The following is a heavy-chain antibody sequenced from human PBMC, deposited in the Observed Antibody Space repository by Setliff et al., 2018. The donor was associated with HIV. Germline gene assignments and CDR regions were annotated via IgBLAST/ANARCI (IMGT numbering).Heavy chain of an antibody. V-gene: IGHV1-69*05. J-gene: IGHJ3*02. Sequence: ASVKVSCKASGGTFSSYAINWVRQAPGQGLEWMGGIIPMFGTLNFAQKFQGRVTITTDESTSTAYMELNSLRSGDTAVYYCARGHSHGYGYSGSYGPFDIWGQGTMVTVSS. CDR1: GGTFSSYA. CDR2: IIPMFGTL. CDR3: ARGHSHGYGYSGSYGPFDI. D-gene: IGHD1-26*01.